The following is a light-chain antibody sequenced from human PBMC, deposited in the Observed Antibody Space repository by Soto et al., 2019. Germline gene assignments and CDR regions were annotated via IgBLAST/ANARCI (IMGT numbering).Light chain of an antibody. J-gene: IGLJ1*01. CDR3: QSYDSSLSGSYV. CDR1: SSNIGAGSD. Sequence: QPVLTHPPSVSGAPGQGVTISCTGNSSNIGAGSDVHWYQQLPGTAPKLLIYGNSNRPSGVPDRFSGSKSGTSASLAITGLQAEDEADYYCQSYDSSLSGSYVFGTGTKVTVL. CDR2: GNS. V-gene: IGLV1-40*01.